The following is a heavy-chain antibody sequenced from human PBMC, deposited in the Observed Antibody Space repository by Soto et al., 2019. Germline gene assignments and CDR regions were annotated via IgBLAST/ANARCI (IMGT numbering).Heavy chain of an antibody. V-gene: IGHV1-69*13. D-gene: IGHD3-3*01. Sequence: SVKVSFKASGGSFGNSAINWVRQTPGQGLEWLGGFIPVYRTLNYAQKFQGRVTITADESTGTAYMTLSSLASDDTAVYYCATGVIWIGYFTVDSWGQGTRVTVSS. CDR3: ATGVIWIGYFTVDS. CDR1: GGSFGNSA. J-gene: IGHJ4*02. CDR2: FIPVYRTL.